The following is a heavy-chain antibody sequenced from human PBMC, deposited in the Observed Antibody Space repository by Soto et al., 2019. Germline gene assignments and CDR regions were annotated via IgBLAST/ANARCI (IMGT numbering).Heavy chain of an antibody. CDR2: IYHSGST. Sequence: SETLSLTCAVSGGSISSGGYSWSWIRQPPGKGLEWIGYIYHSGSTYYNPSLKSRVTISVDRSKNQFSLKLSSVTAADTAVYYCARGNDYVFDYWGQGTLVTVSS. V-gene: IGHV4-30-2*01. D-gene: IGHD4-17*01. J-gene: IGHJ4*02. CDR1: GGSISSGGYS. CDR3: ARGNDYVFDY.